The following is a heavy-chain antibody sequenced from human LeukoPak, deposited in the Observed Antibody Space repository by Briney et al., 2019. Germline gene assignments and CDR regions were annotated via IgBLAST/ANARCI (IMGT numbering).Heavy chain of an antibody. CDR1: GFTFSSYW. D-gene: IGHD3-10*01. J-gene: IGHJ4*02. CDR2: IKQDGSEK. Sequence: GGSLRLSCAASGFTFSSYWMSWVRQAPGKGLEWVANIKQDGSEKYYMDSVKGRFTISRDNAKNSLYLQMNSLRVEDTAVFYCAKVAKYYYGSETYYFFEHWGQGTPVTASS. CDR3: AKVAKYYYGSETYYFFEH. V-gene: IGHV3-7*01.